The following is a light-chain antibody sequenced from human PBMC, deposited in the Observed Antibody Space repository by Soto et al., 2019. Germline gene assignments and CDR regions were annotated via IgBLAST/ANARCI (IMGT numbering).Light chain of an antibody. V-gene: IGKV1-5*01. CDR3: QQYNNWPLP. Sequence: DVHMTQAPSTLSASVVDRVSITFRASQSISSWLAWYQQKPGKAPKLLIYDASSLESGVPSRFSGSGSGTEFTLTISSLQSEDFAVYYCQQYNNWPLPFGGGTKVAI. CDR2: DAS. CDR1: QSISSW. J-gene: IGKJ4*01.